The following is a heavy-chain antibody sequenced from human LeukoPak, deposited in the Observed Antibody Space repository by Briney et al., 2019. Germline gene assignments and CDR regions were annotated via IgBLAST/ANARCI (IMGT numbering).Heavy chain of an antibody. CDR2: ITAGNGNT. Sequence: ASVKVSCKASGNIFTRYAIHWVRQAPGQRLEWMGWITAGNGNTEYSQKFQGRVTITRDTSASTAYMELSGLRSEDTAFYYCARGGGYYESSDFSYYWGQGTLVTVSS. D-gene: IGHD3-22*01. CDR3: ARGGGYYESSDFSYY. V-gene: IGHV1-3*01. J-gene: IGHJ4*02. CDR1: GNIFTRYA.